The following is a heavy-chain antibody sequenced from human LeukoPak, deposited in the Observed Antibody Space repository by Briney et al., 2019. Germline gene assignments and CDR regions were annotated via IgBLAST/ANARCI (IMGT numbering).Heavy chain of an antibody. Sequence: SETLSLTCAVYGGSFSGYYWSWIRQPPGKGLEWIGEINHSGSTNYNPSLKSRVTISVDTSKNQFSLKLSSVTAADTAVYYCASFLYDFWSGYYTTEYFQHWGQGTLVTVSS. V-gene: IGHV4-34*01. D-gene: IGHD3-3*01. CDR1: GGSFSGYY. J-gene: IGHJ1*01. CDR2: INHSGST. CDR3: ASFLYDFWSGYYTTEYFQH.